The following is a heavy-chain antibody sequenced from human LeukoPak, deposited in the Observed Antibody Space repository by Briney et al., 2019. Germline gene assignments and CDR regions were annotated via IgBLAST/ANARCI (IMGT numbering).Heavy chain of an antibody. CDR1: GYTFTSYY. CDR2: INPSGGSP. CDR3: AREWTYGDYYYYYGMDV. D-gene: IGHD4-17*01. Sequence: GASVKVSCKASGYTFTSYYMHWVRQAPGQGLEWMGIINPSGGSPSYAQKFQGRVTMTRDTSTSTVYMELSSLRSEDTAVYYCAREWTYGDYYYYYGMDVWGQGTTVTVSS. V-gene: IGHV1-46*01. J-gene: IGHJ6*02.